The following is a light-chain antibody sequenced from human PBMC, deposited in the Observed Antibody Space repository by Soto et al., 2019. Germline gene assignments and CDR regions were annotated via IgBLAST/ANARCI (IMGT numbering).Light chain of an antibody. V-gene: IGLV2-8*01. CDR3: SSYAGSILYV. Sequence: QSALTQPPSASGSPGQSVTISCTGTSSDVGGYNSVSWYQQYPGKAPKLMIYEVTKRPSGVPARFSGSKSGNTASLTVSGLQADDEADYYCSSYAGSILYVFGTGTKLTVL. J-gene: IGLJ1*01. CDR1: SSDVGGYNS. CDR2: EVT.